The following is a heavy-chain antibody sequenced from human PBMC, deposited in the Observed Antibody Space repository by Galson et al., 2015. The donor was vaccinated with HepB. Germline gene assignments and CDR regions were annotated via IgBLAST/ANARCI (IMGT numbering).Heavy chain of an antibody. Sequence: SLRLSCAASGFNLKIYEMNWVRQAPGKGLEWISFISDSGSGIFYAASVKGRFTISRDNAKNSLYLQMNSLRAEDTAVYYCARERETTPGVVIPDAFDIWGQGKMVTVSS. D-gene: IGHD3-3*01. CDR1: GFNLKIYE. CDR3: ARERETTPGVVIPDAFDI. CDR2: ISDSGSGI. J-gene: IGHJ3*02. V-gene: IGHV3-48*03.